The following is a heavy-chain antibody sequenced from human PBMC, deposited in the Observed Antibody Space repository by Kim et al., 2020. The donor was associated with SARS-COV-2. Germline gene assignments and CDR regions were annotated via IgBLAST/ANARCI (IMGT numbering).Heavy chain of an antibody. Sequence: NNNPSHQRRVTVSVDTYKNQFSLKLSSVTAADTAVYYCARVKRVPGWFDPWGQGSLVTVSS. D-gene: IGHD3-10*01. CDR3: ARVKRVPGWFDP. J-gene: IGHJ5*02. V-gene: IGHV4-59*01.